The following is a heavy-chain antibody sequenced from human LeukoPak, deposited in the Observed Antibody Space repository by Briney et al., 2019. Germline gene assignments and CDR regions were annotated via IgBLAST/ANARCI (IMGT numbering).Heavy chain of an antibody. J-gene: IGHJ4*02. V-gene: IGHV4-59*12. CDR1: GGSISSYY. CDR3: ARTYYYGSGRPSTFDY. Sequence: PSETLSLTCTVSGGSISSYYWSWIRQPPGKGLEWIGYIYYSGSTNYNPSLKSRVTISVDTSKNQFSLKLSSVTAADTAVYYCARTYYYGSGRPSTFDYWGQGTLVTVSS. CDR2: IYYSGST. D-gene: IGHD3-10*01.